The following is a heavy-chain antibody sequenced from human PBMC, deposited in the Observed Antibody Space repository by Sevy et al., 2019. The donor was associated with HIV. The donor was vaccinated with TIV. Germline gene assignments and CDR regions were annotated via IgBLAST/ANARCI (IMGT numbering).Heavy chain of an antibody. CDR1: GFTFCSYS. Sequence: GGSLRLSCAASGFTFCSYSMNWVRQAPGKGLEWVSYISSTSSTIYYADSVKGRFTISRDNAKNSLYLQMNSLRAEDTAVYYCARTGPPGYYYDSSGTDYWGQGTLVTVSS. CDR3: ARTGPPGYYYDSSGTDY. J-gene: IGHJ4*02. D-gene: IGHD3-22*01. V-gene: IGHV3-48*01. CDR2: ISSTSSTI.